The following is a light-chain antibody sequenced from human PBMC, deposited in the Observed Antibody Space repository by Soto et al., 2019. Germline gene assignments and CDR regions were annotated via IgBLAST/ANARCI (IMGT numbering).Light chain of an antibody. CDR1: QSVANNY. CDR2: DAS. CDR3: GQYSSTPRA. Sequence: EIVLTQSPGTLSLSPGERATLSCRASQSVANNYLAWYQQKPGQAPRFLIYDASSRVTGIPARFSGSGSGTDFTLTISRPEPDDFAVYYCGQYSSTPRAFGGGTKVEIK. V-gene: IGKV3-20*01. J-gene: IGKJ4*01.